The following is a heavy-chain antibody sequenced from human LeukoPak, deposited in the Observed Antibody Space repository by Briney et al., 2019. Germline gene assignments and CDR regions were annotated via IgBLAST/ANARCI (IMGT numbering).Heavy chain of an antibody. CDR3: ARVLRYCSGGSCYFDP. V-gene: IGHV3-11*01. CDR1: GFTFSDYN. CDR2: ISRSGSTK. J-gene: IGHJ5*02. Sequence: GGSLRLSCAASGFTFSDYNMRWIRQAPGKGLEWVSSISRSGSTKYYADSVKGRFTISRDNAKNSLFLQMNSLRAEDTAVYYCARVLRYCSGGSCYFDPWGQGTLVTVSS. D-gene: IGHD2-15*01.